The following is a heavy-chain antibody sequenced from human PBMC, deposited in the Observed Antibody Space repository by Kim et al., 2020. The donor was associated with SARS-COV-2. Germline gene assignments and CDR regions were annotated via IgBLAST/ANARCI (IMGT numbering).Heavy chain of an antibody. Sequence: SETLSLTCAVYGGSFSAYSWIWIRQAPGKGLEWIGEVNHSGITKYHPSLKSRVTISVDTSKNQFSLKLPSVTAADTAVFYCARGRAGVLPSPILGLGPYYYDYAMDVWGQGTTVTVS. CDR2: VNHSGIT. V-gene: IGHV4-34*01. CDR3: ARGRAGVLPSPILGLGPYYYDYAMDV. D-gene: IGHD2-15*01. CDR1: GGSFSAYS. J-gene: IGHJ6*02.